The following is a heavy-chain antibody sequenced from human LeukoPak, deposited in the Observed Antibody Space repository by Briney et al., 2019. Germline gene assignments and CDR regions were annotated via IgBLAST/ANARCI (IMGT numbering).Heavy chain of an antibody. J-gene: IGHJ4*02. CDR3: AGGRASYDFWSGYLFDY. D-gene: IGHD3-3*01. CDR2: INHSGST. V-gene: IGHV4-34*01. Sequence: SETLSPTCAVYGGPFSGYYWSWIRQSPGKGLEWIGEINHSGSTNYNPPLKSRVTISVDTSKNQFSPKLSSVTAADTAVYYCAGGRASYDFWSGYLFDYWGQGTLVTVSS. CDR1: GGPFSGYY.